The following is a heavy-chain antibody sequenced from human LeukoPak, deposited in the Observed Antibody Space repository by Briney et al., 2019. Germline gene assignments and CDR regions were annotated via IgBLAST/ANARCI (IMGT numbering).Heavy chain of an antibody. CDR3: AREVGGSAFDI. CDR1: GFTVSSNY. D-gene: IGHD3-16*01. CDR2: IYSGGST. Sequence: GGSLRLSCAASGFTVSSNYMSWVRQAPGKGLEWVSIIYSGGSTYYADSVKGRFTVSRHNSKNTLYLQMNSLRAEDTAVYYCAREVGGSAFDIWGQGTMVTVSS. V-gene: IGHV3-53*04. J-gene: IGHJ3*02.